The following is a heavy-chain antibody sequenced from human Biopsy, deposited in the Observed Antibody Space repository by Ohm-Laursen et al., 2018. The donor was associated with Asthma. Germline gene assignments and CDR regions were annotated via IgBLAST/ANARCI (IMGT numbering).Heavy chain of an antibody. CDR3: ARGPNYHGSGRAPIGMDV. V-gene: IGHV4-59*01. D-gene: IGHD3-10*01. CDR1: GGSINNFY. CDR2: VYYSGST. Sequence: SETLSLTWTVSGGSINNFYWSWIRQPPGKGLESIGHVYYSGSTNYNPSLKSRVTISVDTSKNQFSLRLNSVTAADTAVYYCARGPNYHGSGRAPIGMDVWGQGTTVTVSS. J-gene: IGHJ6*02.